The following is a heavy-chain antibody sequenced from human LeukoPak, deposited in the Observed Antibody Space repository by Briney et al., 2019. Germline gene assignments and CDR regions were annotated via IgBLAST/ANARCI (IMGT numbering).Heavy chain of an antibody. Sequence: SQTLSLTCAISGDSVSSNSAAWNWIRQSPSRGLEWLGRTYYRSRWYNDYAVSVKSRITINPDTSKNQFSLQLNSVTPEDTAVYYCARDRRRAVAEPGHFDYWGQGTLVTVSS. V-gene: IGHV6-1*01. D-gene: IGHD6-19*01. CDR2: TYYRSRWYN. CDR1: GDSVSSNSAA. CDR3: ARDRRRAVAEPGHFDY. J-gene: IGHJ4*02.